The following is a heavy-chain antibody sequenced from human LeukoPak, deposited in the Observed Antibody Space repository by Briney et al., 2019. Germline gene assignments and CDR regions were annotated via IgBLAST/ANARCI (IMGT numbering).Heavy chain of an antibody. D-gene: IGHD1-1*01. J-gene: IGHJ3*02. V-gene: IGHV1-46*01. Sequence: ASVKVSCKASGYTFTSYYMHWVRQAPGQGLEWMGIINPSGGSTSYAQKFQGRVTMTRDTSTSTVYMELSGLRSEDTAVYYCARDFNEPNDAFDIWGQGTMVTVSS. CDR1: GYTFTSYY. CDR2: INPSGGST. CDR3: ARDFNEPNDAFDI.